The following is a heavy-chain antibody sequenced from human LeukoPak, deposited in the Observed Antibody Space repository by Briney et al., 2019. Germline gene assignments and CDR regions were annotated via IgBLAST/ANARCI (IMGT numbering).Heavy chain of an antibody. Sequence: PSETLSLTCTVSGGSISSGDYYWSWIRQPPGKGLEWIGYIYYSGSAYYNPSLKSRVTISVDTSKNQFSLKLSSVPAADTAVYYCARDLRNIVVVPAAMLAFDIWGQGTIVTVPS. J-gene: IGHJ3*02. CDR1: GGSISSGDYY. CDR2: IYYSGSA. D-gene: IGHD2-2*01. CDR3: ARDLRNIVVVPAAMLAFDI. V-gene: IGHV4-30-4*01.